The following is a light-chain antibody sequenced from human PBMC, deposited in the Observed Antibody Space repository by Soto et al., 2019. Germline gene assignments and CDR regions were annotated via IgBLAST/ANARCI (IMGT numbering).Light chain of an antibody. CDR1: QSVSSY. J-gene: IGKJ1*01. CDR2: DAS. Sequence: EIVLTQSPATLSLSPGERSTLSCMASQSVSSYLAWYQQKPGQAPRLLIYDASNRATGIPDRLSGSGSGTDFTLTISRLEPEDFAVYYCQQYGSSVTFGQGTKVDIK. CDR3: QQYGSSVT. V-gene: IGKV3-20*01.